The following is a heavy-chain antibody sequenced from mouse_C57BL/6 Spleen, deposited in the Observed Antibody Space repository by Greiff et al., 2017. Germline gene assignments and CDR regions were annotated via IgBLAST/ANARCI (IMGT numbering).Heavy chain of an antibody. CDR3: TRHYGSSYGFDY. J-gene: IGHJ2*01. D-gene: IGHD1-1*01. CDR1: GYTFTDYE. V-gene: IGHV1-15*01. CDR2: IDPETGGT. Sequence: QVQLKESGAELVRPGASVTLSCKASGYTFTDYEMHWVKQTPVHGLEWIGAIDPETGGTAYNQKFKGKAILTADKSSSTAYMELRSLTSEDSAVYYCTRHYGSSYGFDYWGQGTTLTVSS.